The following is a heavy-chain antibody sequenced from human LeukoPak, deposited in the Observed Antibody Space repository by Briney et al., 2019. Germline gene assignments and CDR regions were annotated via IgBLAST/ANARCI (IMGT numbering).Heavy chain of an antibody. CDR3: AKDHAYDSSGYYYDY. CDR2: ISSSGSYI. D-gene: IGHD3-22*01. V-gene: IGHV3-21*01. J-gene: IGHJ4*02. CDR1: GFTFSTHS. Sequence: GGSLRLSCAASGFTFSTHSMNWVRQAPGKGLEWVSSISSSGSYIYYADSVKGRFNIFRDHAKTSLYLQMDSLRAEDTAVYYCAKDHAYDSSGYYYDYWGQGTLVTVSS.